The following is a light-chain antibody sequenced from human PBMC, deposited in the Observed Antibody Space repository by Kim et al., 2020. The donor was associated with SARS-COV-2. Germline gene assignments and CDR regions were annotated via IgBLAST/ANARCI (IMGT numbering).Light chain of an antibody. Sequence: EIVLTQSPGTLSLSPGERAILSCRASQTVSSSYLAWYRHKPGQPPRLLIYGTSTRATGVPDRFSGSGSGTDFTLTISRLEPEDFAVYYCQQYGSSFGGGTKVEI. CDR2: GTS. CDR1: QTVSSSY. CDR3: QQYGSS. V-gene: IGKV3-20*01. J-gene: IGKJ4*01.